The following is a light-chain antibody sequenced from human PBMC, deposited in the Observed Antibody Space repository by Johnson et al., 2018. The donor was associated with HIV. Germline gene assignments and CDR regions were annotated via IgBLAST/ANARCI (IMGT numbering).Light chain of an antibody. J-gene: IGLJ1*01. Sequence: QSVLTQPPSVSAAPGQKVTISCSGSSSNIGNNYVSWYQQLPGTAPKLLIYEKNKRPSGIPDRFSASKSGTSATLDITGLQTGDEADYYCGTWDSSLSAYVFGNGTKVTVL. CDR3: GTWDSSLSAYV. CDR2: EKN. V-gene: IGLV1-51*02. CDR1: SSNIGNNY.